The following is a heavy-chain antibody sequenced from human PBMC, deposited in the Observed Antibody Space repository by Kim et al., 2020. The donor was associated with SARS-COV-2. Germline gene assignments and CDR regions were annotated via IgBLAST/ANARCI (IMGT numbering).Heavy chain of an antibody. CDR2: ISGNAGST. CDR3: AKDRYCSYTSCYTADY. D-gene: IGHD2-2*02. V-gene: IGHV3-23*01. CDR1: GFTFSNYA. Sequence: GGSLRLSCAASGFTFSNYAMNWVRQAPGKGLEWVSAISGNAGSTYYADSVEGRFTISRDNSKNTLYLQVNSLRAEDTAVYYCAKDRYCSYTSCYTADYWGQGTLVTVSS. J-gene: IGHJ4*02.